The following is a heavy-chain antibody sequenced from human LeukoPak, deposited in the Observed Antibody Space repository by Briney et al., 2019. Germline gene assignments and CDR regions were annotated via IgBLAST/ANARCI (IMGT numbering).Heavy chain of an antibody. CDR2: INRDGRST. J-gene: IGHJ4*02. V-gene: IGHV3-74*01. CDR3: AGDLDPSPFNY. Sequence: PRGSLRLSCVASEFSFSMYAMSWVRPAPREGLGWGSRINRDGRSTSYADYVKGRFTISRDNAKNTLYLQMNSLRDEDTALYYCAGDLDPSPFNYWGQGTLVTVSS. CDR1: EFSFSMYA.